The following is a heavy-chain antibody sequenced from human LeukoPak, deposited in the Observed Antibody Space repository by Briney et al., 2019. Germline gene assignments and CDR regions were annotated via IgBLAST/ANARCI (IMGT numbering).Heavy chain of an antibody. V-gene: IGHV1-8*01. D-gene: IGHD6-19*01. CDR2: MNPNSGNT. Sequence: ASVKVSCKASGYTFTSYDINWVRQATGQGLEWMGWMNPNSGNTGYAQKFQGRVTMTRNTSISTAYMELSSLRSEDTAVYYCARGRYTAQWLENDAFDIWGQGTRVTVSS. CDR3: ARGRYTAQWLENDAFDI. J-gene: IGHJ3*02. CDR1: GYTFTSYD.